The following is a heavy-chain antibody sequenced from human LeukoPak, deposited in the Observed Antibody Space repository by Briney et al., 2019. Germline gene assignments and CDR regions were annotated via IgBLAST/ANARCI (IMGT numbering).Heavy chain of an antibody. Sequence: GGSLRLSCAASGFPFSSYWLHWLRQAPAKGLAWVSRINSDGSSTTYADSVKGRFTISRDNAKNTLYLQMNSLRAEDTAVYYCARGNNYGDLDYWGQGSLVTVSS. J-gene: IGHJ4*02. D-gene: IGHD4-17*01. CDR3: ARGNNYGDLDY. CDR1: GFPFSSYW. CDR2: INSDGSST. V-gene: IGHV3-74*01.